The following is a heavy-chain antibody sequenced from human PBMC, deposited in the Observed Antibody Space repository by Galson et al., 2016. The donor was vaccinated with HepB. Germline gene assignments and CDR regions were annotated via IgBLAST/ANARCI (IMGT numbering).Heavy chain of an antibody. V-gene: IGHV3-23*01. D-gene: IGHD3-16*01. J-gene: IGHJ6*02. CDR2: IRGSGGST. Sequence: SLRLSCAASGFNFGSYAMSWVRQAPGKGLEWVSGIRGSGGSTYYADSVKGRFTISRDNSKNTLYLQMNSLRAEDTAVYYCGRWGSNYYYGLDVLGQGTTVTVSS. CDR3: GRWGSNYYYGLDV. CDR1: GFNFGSYA.